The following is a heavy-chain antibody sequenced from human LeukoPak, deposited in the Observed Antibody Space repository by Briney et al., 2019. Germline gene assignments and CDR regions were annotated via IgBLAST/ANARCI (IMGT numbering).Heavy chain of an antibody. Sequence: GGSLRLSCAASGFTFSSYSMNWVSQAPGKGLEWVSSISSSSSYIYYADSVKGRFTISRDNAKNSLYLQMNSLRAEDTAVYYCARSQYSGYDSDYYYGMDVWGKGTTVTVSS. CDR2: ISSSSSYI. V-gene: IGHV3-21*01. CDR3: ARSQYSGYDSDYYYGMDV. D-gene: IGHD5-12*01. J-gene: IGHJ6*04. CDR1: GFTFSSYS.